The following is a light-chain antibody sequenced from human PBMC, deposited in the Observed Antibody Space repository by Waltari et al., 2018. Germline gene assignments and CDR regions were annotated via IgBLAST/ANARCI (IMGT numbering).Light chain of an antibody. CDR2: EVS. CDR3: SSYTNSGNVV. V-gene: IGLV2-14*01. Sequence: QSALTQPASVSGSPGQAITISCTGTSSDIGRYNYVSCYQQHPGKAPKLVISEVSNRPSGVSNRFSGSKSGNTASLTISGLQAEDGAHYYCSSYTNSGNVVFGGGTKLTVL. CDR1: SSDIGRYNY. J-gene: IGLJ2*01.